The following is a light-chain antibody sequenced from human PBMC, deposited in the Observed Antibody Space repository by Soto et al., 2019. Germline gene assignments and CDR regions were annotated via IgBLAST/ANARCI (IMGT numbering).Light chain of an antibody. CDR1: QSVSSSY. J-gene: IGKJ5*01. V-gene: IGKV3-20*01. Sequence: EIVLTQSPGTLSLSPGERATLSCRASQSVSSSYLAWYQQKPGQAPRLLIYDASNRATGIPDRFSGTKSGTDFTLTIRRLEPEDAAVYYCQQYGSSPITFGQGTRLEIK. CDR2: DAS. CDR3: QQYGSSPIT.